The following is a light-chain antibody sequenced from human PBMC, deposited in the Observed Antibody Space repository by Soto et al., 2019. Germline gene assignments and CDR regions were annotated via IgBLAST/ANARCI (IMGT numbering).Light chain of an antibody. CDR1: SGGIASNH. Sequence: NFMLTQPHSVSESPGETVTISCTRSSGGIASNHVQWYQQRPGSAPTTVIYKNNQRPSGVPDRFSGSVDSSSNSASLTISGLKTEDDADYYCQSYDDNSVVFGGGTKLTVL. V-gene: IGLV6-57*04. CDR3: QSYDDNSVV. J-gene: IGLJ2*01. CDR2: KNN.